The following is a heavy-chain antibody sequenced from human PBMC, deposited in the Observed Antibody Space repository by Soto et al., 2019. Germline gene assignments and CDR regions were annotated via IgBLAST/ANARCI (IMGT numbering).Heavy chain of an antibody. J-gene: IGHJ4*02. CDR3: ARDAAVVEYYFDY. CDR2: INAGNGNT. D-gene: IGHD2-21*01. Sequence: QVQLVQSGAEVKKPGASVKVSCKTSGYTFTSYVVHWVRQAPGQRPEWMGWINAGNGNTKYSQKFQGRVSITRDTSASTVYMELNSLRSEHTAVYYCARDAAVVEYYFDYWGQGTLITVSS. CDR1: GYTFTSYV. V-gene: IGHV1-3*01.